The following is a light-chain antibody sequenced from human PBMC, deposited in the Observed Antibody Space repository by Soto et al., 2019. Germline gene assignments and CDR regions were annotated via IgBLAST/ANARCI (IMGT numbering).Light chain of an antibody. CDR2: GAS. J-gene: IGKJ5*01. CDR3: QQYGNSPIT. CDR1: QSVTTR. Sequence: IVLTQSPRTLSLSPLEIVTLFRRASQSVTTRLAWYQHKPGQANRRIMSGASSRASGVKVRFSGSGSGTDFTLTIRRLGPEDFAVYYCQQYGNSPITFGHGTRLEIK. V-gene: IGKV3-20*01.